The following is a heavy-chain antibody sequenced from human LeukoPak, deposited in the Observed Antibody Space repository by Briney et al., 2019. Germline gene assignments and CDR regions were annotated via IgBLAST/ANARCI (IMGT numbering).Heavy chain of an antibody. CDR1: GGSFSGYY. CDR2: INHSGST. V-gene: IGHV4-34*01. Sequence: SETLSLTCAVYGGSFSGYYWSWIRQPPGKGLEWIGEINHSGSTNYNPSLKSRVTISVDTSKNQFALKLSSVTAADTAVYYCARSLGSSGWYRLDAFDIWGQGTMVTVSS. CDR3: ARSLGSSGWYRLDAFDI. D-gene: IGHD6-19*01. J-gene: IGHJ3*02.